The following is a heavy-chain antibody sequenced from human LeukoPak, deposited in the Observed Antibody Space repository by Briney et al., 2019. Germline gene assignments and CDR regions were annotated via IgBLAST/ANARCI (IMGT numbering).Heavy chain of an antibody. V-gene: IGHV1-8*01. J-gene: IGHJ4*02. Sequence: GASVKVSCKASGYTFTSYDINWVRQATGQGLEWMGWMNPNSGNTGYAQKFQGRVTMTRNTSISAAYMELSSLRSEDTAVYYCARDIAVAGRSPGGYWGQGTLVTVSS. D-gene: IGHD6-19*01. CDR3: ARDIAVAGRSPGGY. CDR1: GYTFTSYD. CDR2: MNPNSGNT.